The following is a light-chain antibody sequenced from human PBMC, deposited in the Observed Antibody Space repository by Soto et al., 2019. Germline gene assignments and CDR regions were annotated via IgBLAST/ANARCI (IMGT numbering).Light chain of an antibody. Sequence: DIQMTQSPSSLSASVGDRVTITCRASQSISSYLNWYQQKPGKAPNLLIYAASSLQSGVQSRFSGSGSGTDFTLTISSLQPEDFATYYCQQSYSTPPTFGQGTKVEIK. J-gene: IGKJ1*01. V-gene: IGKV1-39*01. CDR3: QQSYSTPPT. CDR2: AAS. CDR1: QSISSY.